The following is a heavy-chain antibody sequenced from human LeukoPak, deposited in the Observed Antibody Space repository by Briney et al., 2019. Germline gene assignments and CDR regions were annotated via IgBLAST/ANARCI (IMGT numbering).Heavy chain of an antibody. Sequence: GGSLRLSCAASGFTFSSYGMHWVRQAPGMGLEWVAFIRYDGSNKYYADSVKGRFTISRDNSKNTLYLQMNSLRAEDTAVYYCAKDGPTYYDILTGYFPVNYFDYWGQGTLVTVSS. CDR3: AKDGPTYYDILTGYFPVNYFDY. CDR2: IRYDGSNK. J-gene: IGHJ4*02. V-gene: IGHV3-30*02. D-gene: IGHD3-9*01. CDR1: GFTFSSYG.